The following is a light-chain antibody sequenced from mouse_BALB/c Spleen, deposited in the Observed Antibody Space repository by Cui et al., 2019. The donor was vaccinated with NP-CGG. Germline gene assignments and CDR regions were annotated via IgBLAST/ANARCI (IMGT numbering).Light chain of an antibody. V-gene: IGLV1*01. J-gene: IGLJ1*01. CDR3: VLWYSNHWV. Sequence: QSVVTQKCTLTTSPGETVTLTCRSSTGAVTTSNYANWVQEKPDHLFTGLIGGTNNRAPGVPARFSGSLIGDKAALTITGAQTEDEAIYFCVLWYSNHWVFGGGTKLTVL. CDR1: TGAVTTSNY. CDR2: GTN.